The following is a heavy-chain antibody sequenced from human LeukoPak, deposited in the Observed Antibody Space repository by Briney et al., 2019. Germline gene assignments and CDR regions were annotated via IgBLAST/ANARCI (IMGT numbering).Heavy chain of an antibody. CDR3: AKDIAAAGNYYFDY. CDR1: GFTFDDYA. D-gene: IGHD6-13*01. Sequence: GGSLRLSCAAPGFTFDDYAMHWVRQAPGKGLEWVSGISWNSGSIGYADSVKGRFTISRDNAKNSLYLQMNSLRAEDTALYYCAKDIAAAGNYYFDYWGQGTLVTVSS. CDR2: ISWNSGSI. J-gene: IGHJ4*02. V-gene: IGHV3-9*01.